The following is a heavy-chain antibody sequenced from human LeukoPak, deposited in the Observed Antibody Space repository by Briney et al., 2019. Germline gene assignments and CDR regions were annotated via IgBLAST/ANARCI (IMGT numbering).Heavy chain of an antibody. V-gene: IGHV1-69*04. CDR1: GGTFSSYA. CDR2: IIPIFGIA. CDR3: AREWGGTMIVVVINTYNWFDP. D-gene: IGHD3-22*01. J-gene: IGHJ5*02. Sequence: ASVKVSCKASGGTFSSYAISWVRQAPGQGLEWMGRIIPIFGIANYAQKFQGRVTITADKSTSTAYMELRSLRSEDTAVYYCAREWGGTMIVVVINTYNWFDPWGQGTLVTVSS.